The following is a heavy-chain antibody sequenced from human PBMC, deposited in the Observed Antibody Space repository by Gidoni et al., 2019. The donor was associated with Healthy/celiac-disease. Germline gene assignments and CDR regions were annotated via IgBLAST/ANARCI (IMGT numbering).Heavy chain of an antibody. J-gene: IGHJ3*02. D-gene: IGHD3-22*01. Sequence: EVQLLESWGGLVQPGGSLRLPCASSGLTFSSYAISWVRQATGKGLEWVSAISGSGGSTYYADAVKGRFTISRDNSKNTLYLQMNSLRAEDTAVYYCAKDPYYYDSSGYFYAFDIWGQGTMVTVSS. CDR3: AKDPYYYDSSGYFYAFDI. V-gene: IGHV3-23*01. CDR1: GLTFSSYA. CDR2: ISGSGGST.